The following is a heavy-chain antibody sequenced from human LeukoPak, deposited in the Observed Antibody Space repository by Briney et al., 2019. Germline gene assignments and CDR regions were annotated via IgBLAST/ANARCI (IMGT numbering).Heavy chain of an antibody. D-gene: IGHD6-6*01. CDR1: GGSISSYY. CDR3: ARGQSSSLRSPFQH. CDR2: IYYSGST. V-gene: IGHV4-59*01. Sequence: SETLPLTCTVSGGSISSYYWSWIRQPPGKGLEWIGYIYYSGSTNYNPSLKSRVTISVDTSKNQFSLKLSSVTAADTAVYYCARGQSSSLRSPFQHWGQGTLVTVSS. J-gene: IGHJ1*01.